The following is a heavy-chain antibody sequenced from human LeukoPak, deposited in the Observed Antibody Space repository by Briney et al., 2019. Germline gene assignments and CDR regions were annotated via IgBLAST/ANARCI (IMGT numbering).Heavy chain of an antibody. D-gene: IGHD6-13*01. J-gene: IGHJ4*02. CDR1: GGSFSGYY. CDR2: INHSGST. V-gene: IGHV4-34*01. CDR3: ARGRGSSSWRRRYYFDY. Sequence: PSETLSLTCAVYGGSFSGYYWSWIRQPPGKGLEWIGEINHSGSTNYNPSLKSRVTISVATSKTQFSLKLSSVTAADTAVYYCARGRGSSSWRRRYYFDYWGQGTLVTVSS.